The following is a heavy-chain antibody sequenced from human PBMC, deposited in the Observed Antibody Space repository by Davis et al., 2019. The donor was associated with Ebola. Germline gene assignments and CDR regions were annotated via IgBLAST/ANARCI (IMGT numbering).Heavy chain of an antibody. CDR1: GGSFSGYY. V-gene: IGHV4-34*01. D-gene: IGHD1-7*01. Sequence: PSETLSLTCVVYGGSFSGYYWSWIRQPPGKGLEWIGEINHSESTNYNPSLKSRVTISVDTSKNQFSLKLSSVTAADTAVYYCARGFRDVTGTTNRPYYYYMDVWGKGTTVTVSS. CDR2: INHSEST. CDR3: ARGFRDVTGTTNRPYYYYMDV. J-gene: IGHJ6*03.